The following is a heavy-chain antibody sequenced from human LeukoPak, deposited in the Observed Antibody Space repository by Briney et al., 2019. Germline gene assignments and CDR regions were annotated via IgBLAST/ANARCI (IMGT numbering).Heavy chain of an antibody. V-gene: IGHV4-59*08. CDR1: GGSISSYY. J-gene: IGHJ6*02. Sequence: PSETLSLTCTVSGGSISSYYWSWIRQPPGKGLEWIGYIYYSGSTNYNPSLKSRVTISVDTSKNQLSLKLSSVTAADTAVYYCARQGVVAAKGYYYYYGMDVWGQGTTVTVSS. D-gene: IGHD2-15*01. CDR2: IYYSGST. CDR3: ARQGVVAAKGYYYYYGMDV.